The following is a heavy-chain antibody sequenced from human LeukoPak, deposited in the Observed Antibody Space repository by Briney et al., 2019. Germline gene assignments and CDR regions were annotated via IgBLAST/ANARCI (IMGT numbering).Heavy chain of an antibody. CDR3: AREVAGTWAFDI. V-gene: IGHV6-1*01. J-gene: IGHJ3*02. CDR1: GDSVSSNTAA. CDR2: TFYRSNCYD. D-gene: IGHD6-19*01. Sequence: SQTLSLSCAISGDSVSSNTAAWNWIRQSRSGGLEWLGRTFYRSNCYDDYAASVKSRITINPDTSKNQFSLHLKSVTPEDTAVYNCAREVAGTWAFDIWGQGTRVTVTS.